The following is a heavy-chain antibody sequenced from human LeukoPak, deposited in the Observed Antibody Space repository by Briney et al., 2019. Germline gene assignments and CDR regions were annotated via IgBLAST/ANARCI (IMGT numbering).Heavy chain of an antibody. CDR2: IKSNSGGT. CDR3: ATVYLGIRYFDY. CDR1: GYTFTGYY. Sequence: GASVKVSCKASGYTFTGYYIHWVRQAPGQGLEWMGWIKSNSGGTKYAQKFQGRVTVTRDTSITTAYMELSRLRSDDTAVYYCATVYLGIRYFDYWGQGTLVTVSS. J-gene: IGHJ4*02. D-gene: IGHD7-27*01. V-gene: IGHV1-2*02.